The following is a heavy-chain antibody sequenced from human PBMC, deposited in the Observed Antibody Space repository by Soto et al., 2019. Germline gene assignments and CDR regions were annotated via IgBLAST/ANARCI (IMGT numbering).Heavy chain of an antibody. Sequence: PSETLSLTCTVSGGSISSSSYYWGWIRQPPGKGLEWIGSIYYSGSTYYNPSLKSRVTISVDTSKNQFSLKLSSVTAADTAVYYCARSADFWSGYVDYWGQGTLVTVSS. J-gene: IGHJ4*02. CDR1: GGSISSSSYY. CDR2: IYYSGST. D-gene: IGHD3-3*01. V-gene: IGHV4-39*01. CDR3: ARSADFWSGYVDY.